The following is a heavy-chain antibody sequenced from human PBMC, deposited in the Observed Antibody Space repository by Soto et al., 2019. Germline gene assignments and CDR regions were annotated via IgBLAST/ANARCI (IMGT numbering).Heavy chain of an antibody. D-gene: IGHD3-16*02. CDR3: GGTVWGCFRSGGGIDY. J-gene: IGHJ4*02. Sequence: QVQLVQSGAEVKKPGASVKVSCKASGYTFTSYGISWVRQAPGQGLEWMGWISAYNGNTNYAQKLQGRVTMTTDTPTREAMRELRSLGCDDPAVYFCGGTVWGCFRSGGGIDYWGQGTLVTVSS. CDR2: ISAYNGNT. CDR1: GYTFTSYG. V-gene: IGHV1-18*01.